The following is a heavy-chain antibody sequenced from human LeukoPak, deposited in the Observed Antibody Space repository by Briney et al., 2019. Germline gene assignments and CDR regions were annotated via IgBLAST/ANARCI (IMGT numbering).Heavy chain of an antibody. V-gene: IGHV3-9*03. D-gene: IGHD4-17*01. CDR2: ISWNSGSI. J-gene: IGHJ4*02. CDR1: GFTFDDYA. Sequence: GGSLRLSCAASGFTFDDYAMHCVRQAPGKGLEWVSGISWNSGSIGYADSVKGRFTISRDNAKNSLYLQMNSLRAEDMALYYCAKGRKATVTSDFDYWGQGTLVTVSS. CDR3: AKGRKATVTSDFDY.